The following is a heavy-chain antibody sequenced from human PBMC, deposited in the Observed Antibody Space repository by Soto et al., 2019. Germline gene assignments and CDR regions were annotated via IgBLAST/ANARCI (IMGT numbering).Heavy chain of an antibody. CDR3: ATGPRYGSGSYPFDY. Sequence: ASVKVSCKASGYTFTSYAMHWVRQAPGQGLEWMGWINAGNGKTKYAQKFQGRVTITKDTSTDTAYMELSSLRSEDTAVYYCATGPRYGSGSYPFDYWGQGTLVTVSS. V-gene: IGHV1-3*01. D-gene: IGHD3-10*01. J-gene: IGHJ4*02. CDR2: INAGNGKT. CDR1: GYTFTSYA.